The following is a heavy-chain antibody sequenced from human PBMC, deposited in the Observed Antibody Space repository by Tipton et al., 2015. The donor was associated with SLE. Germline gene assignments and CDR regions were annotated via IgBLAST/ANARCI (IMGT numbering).Heavy chain of an antibody. CDR3: AKGGEISAAAGSDYMDV. V-gene: IGHV3-9*01. D-gene: IGHD6-13*01. CDR1: GFTFGDYA. J-gene: IGHJ6*03. Sequence: SLRLSCAASGFTFGDYAMHWVRQAPGKGLEWVSGISWNSGSIGYAASVKGRFTISRDNAKNSLYLQMNSLRAEDTALYYCAKGGEISAAAGSDYMDVWGKGTTVTVSS. CDR2: ISWNSGSI.